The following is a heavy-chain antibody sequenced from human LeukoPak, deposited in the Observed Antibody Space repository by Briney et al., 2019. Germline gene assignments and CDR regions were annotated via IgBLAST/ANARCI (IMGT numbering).Heavy chain of an antibody. CDR2: MNPNSGNT. CDR3: ARDRNYYDSSLGYYYYYMDV. V-gene: IGHV1-8*01. CDR1: GYTFTSYD. D-gene: IGHD3-22*01. J-gene: IGHJ6*03. Sequence: ASVTVSCKASGYTFTSYDINWVRQAPGQGLEWMGWMNPNSGNTGYAQKFQGRVTMTRNTSISTAYMELSSLRSEDTAVYYCARDRNYYDSSLGYYYYYMDVWGKGTTVTISS.